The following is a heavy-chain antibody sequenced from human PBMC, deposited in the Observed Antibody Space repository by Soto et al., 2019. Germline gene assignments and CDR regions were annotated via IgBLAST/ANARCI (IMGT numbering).Heavy chain of an antibody. Sequence: QVQLVQSGAEVKKPGASVKVSCKASGYTFTNYDINWVRQAPGQGLEWMGWISAYNGDTNYAQKLQGRVTMTTDTSTSTAYMELRSLRSDDTAVYYCARSGLPDPVVVVGHTPFDPWGQGTLVNVSS. V-gene: IGHV1-18*01. CDR2: ISAYNGDT. D-gene: IGHD2-15*01. CDR1: GYTFTNYD. J-gene: IGHJ5*02. CDR3: ARSGLPDPVVVVGHTPFDP.